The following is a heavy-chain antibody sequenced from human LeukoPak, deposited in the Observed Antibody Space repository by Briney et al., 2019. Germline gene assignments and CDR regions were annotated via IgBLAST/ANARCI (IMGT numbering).Heavy chain of an antibody. CDR1: GGSIRSYY. V-gene: IGHV4-34*01. CDR3: ARGVRYSYGPFDY. Sequence: SETLSLTCSVSGGSIRSYYWSWIRQPPGKGLEWIGEINHSGSTNYNPSLKSRVTISVDTSKNQFSLKLSSVTAADTAVYYCARGVRYSYGPFDYWGQGTLVTVSS. D-gene: IGHD5-18*01. J-gene: IGHJ4*02. CDR2: INHSGST.